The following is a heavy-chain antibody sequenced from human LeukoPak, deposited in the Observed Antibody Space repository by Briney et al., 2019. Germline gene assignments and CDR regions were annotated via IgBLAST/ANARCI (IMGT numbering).Heavy chain of an antibody. CDR2: INHSGST. J-gene: IGHJ4*02. D-gene: IGHD3-22*01. Sequence: SETLSLTCAVYGGSFSGYYWSWIRQPPGKGREWIGEINHSGSTNYNPSLKSRVTISIDTSKNQFSLKLSSVTAADTAVYYCARGRRVIGFDYWGQGTLVTVSS. CDR1: GGSFSGYY. V-gene: IGHV4-34*01. CDR3: ARGRRVIGFDY.